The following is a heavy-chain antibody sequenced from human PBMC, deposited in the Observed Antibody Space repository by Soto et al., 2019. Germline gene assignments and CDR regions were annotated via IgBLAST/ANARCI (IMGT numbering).Heavy chain of an antibody. CDR3: GKDRDTYGAAYIFDY. CDR2: ISYDGKNK. D-gene: IGHD5-18*01. Sequence: PGGSLRLSCAASGFTFSTYGMHWVRHAPGKGLEWVVVISYDGKNKYYADSVKGRFTISRDNSKNTLYLQMNNLRAEDTAVYYCGKDRDTYGAAYIFDYWGQGALVTVSS. CDR1: GFTFSTYG. V-gene: IGHV3-30*18. J-gene: IGHJ4*02.